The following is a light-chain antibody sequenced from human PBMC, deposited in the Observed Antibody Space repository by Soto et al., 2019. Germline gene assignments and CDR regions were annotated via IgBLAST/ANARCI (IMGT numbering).Light chain of an antibody. J-gene: IGKJ2*01. Sequence: DIQLTQSPSFLSASVGGRVTITCRASQGISSYLAWYQQKPGKAPKLLIYAASTLQSGVPSRFSGSGSGTAFTLTISSLQPEDFATYYCQQLNSYPQNTFGQGTKLEIK. CDR2: AAS. V-gene: IGKV1-9*01. CDR3: QQLNSYPQNT. CDR1: QGISSY.